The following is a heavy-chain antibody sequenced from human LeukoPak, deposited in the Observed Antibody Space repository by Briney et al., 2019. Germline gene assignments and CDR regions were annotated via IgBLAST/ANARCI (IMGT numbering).Heavy chain of an antibody. J-gene: IGHJ4*02. V-gene: IGHV4-31*03. CDR1: GGSISSGGYY. CDR2: IYYSGIT. CDR3: ARVTSGEFADY. D-gene: IGHD3-10*01. Sequence: SETLSLTCTVSGGSISSGGYYWSWIRQHPGKGLEWIGYIYYSGITYYNPSLKSRVTISVGTSKNQFSLYLSSVTAADTAVYYCARVTSGEFADYWGQGTLVTVSS.